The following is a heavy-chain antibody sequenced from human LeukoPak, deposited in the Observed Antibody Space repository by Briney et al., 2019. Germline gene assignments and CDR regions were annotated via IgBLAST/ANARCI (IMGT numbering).Heavy chain of an antibody. CDR1: GYTFTSYD. CDR2: MNPNSGNT. Sequence: GASVKVSCKASGYTFTSYDINWVRQATGQGLEWMGWMNPNSGNTGYAQKFQGRVTMTRNTSISTAYMELSSLRSEDTAVYYCARGWLRFGELFYWGQGTLVIVSS. J-gene: IGHJ4*02. CDR3: ARGWLRFGELFY. V-gene: IGHV1-8*01. D-gene: IGHD3-10*01.